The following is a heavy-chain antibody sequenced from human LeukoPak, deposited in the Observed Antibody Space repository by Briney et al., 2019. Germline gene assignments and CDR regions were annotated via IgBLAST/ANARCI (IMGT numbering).Heavy chain of an antibody. CDR2: IIPIFGTA. D-gene: IGHD3-3*01. V-gene: IGHV1-69*05. CDR1: GGTFSSYA. Sequence: SVKVSCKASGGTFSSYAISWVRQAPGQGLEWMGRIIPIFGTANYAQKFQGRVMITTDESTSTAYMELSSLRSEDTAVYYCARLRENWSGWGTTTGDVWGKGTTVTVSS. CDR3: ARLRENWSGWGTTTGDV. J-gene: IGHJ6*04.